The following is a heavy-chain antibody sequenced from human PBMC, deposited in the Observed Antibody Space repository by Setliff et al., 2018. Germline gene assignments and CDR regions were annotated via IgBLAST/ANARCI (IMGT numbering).Heavy chain of an antibody. J-gene: IGHJ4*02. CDR1: GYTFTSYG. Sequence: ASVKVSCKASGYTFTSYGFSWVRQAPGQGLEWMGWISVYNGKTKYAQKSQGRVTMTTNTSTRTAYMEVTSLRSDDTAVYYCATEKFPGDWGDYWGQGTLVTVSS. V-gene: IGHV1-18*01. CDR2: ISVYNGKT. CDR3: ATEKFPGDWGDY. D-gene: IGHD2-21*01.